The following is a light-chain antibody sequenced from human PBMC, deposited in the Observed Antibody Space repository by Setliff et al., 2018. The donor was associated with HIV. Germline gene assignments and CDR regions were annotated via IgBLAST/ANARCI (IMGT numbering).Light chain of an antibody. CDR3: ATWDDTMDVLV. V-gene: IGLV1-47*01. Sequence: QSVLTQPPSVSGAPGRSVTIFCSGSKSNIGVNYVYWYQQVQGRPPKLLIHRNDERPSGVPDRISGSKTSTSGSLAIRGLRSEDEGDYYCATWDDTMDVLVFGGGTKVTVL. CDR2: RND. CDR1: KSNIGVNY. J-gene: IGLJ2*01.